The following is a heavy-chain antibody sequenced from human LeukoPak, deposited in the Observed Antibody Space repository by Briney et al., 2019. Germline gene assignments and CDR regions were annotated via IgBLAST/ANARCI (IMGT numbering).Heavy chain of an antibody. CDR1: GGSISSSSYN. J-gene: IGHJ5*02. D-gene: IGHD2/OR15-2a*01. V-gene: IGHV4-39*01. CDR3: ARHSRGVTSAYYFWIDP. Sequence: SDTLSLTCTVSGGSISSSSYNWGWIRQPPGKGREWIGNIYYTGRTYYNPSLKSRVTISVDTSKNQFSLKLSSVTAADTAVYFCARHSRGVTSAYYFWIDPWGQGTLVTVSS. CDR2: IYYTGRT.